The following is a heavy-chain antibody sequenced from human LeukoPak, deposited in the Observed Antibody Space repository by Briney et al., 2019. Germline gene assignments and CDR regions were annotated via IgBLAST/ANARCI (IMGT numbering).Heavy chain of an antibody. D-gene: IGHD3-22*01. CDR2: ISGSGGSTT. CDR3: AKDPIPHYYDTSGQFDY. V-gene: IGHV3-23*01. J-gene: IGHJ4*02. CDR1: GFTFNSYA. Sequence: GGSLRLSCAASGFTFNSYAMSWDRQAPGKGLEWVSGISGSGGSTTYYADSVKGRFTISRDNSKNTLFLQMNSLRAEDTAVYYCAKDPIPHYYDTSGQFDYWGQGTLVTASS.